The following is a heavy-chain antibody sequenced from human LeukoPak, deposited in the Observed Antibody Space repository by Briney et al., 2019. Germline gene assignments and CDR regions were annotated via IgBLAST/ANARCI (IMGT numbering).Heavy chain of an antibody. CDR2: IIPIFGIA. V-gene: IGHV1-69*04. J-gene: IGHJ3*02. D-gene: IGHD4-11*01. Sequence: SVKVSCKASGGTFSSYAISWVRQAPGQGLEWMGRIIPIFGIANYAQKFQGRVTITADKSTSTAYMELSSLRSEDTAVYYCASLYGNYVFDAFDIWGQGTMVTVSS. CDR1: GGTFSSYA. CDR3: ASLYGNYVFDAFDI.